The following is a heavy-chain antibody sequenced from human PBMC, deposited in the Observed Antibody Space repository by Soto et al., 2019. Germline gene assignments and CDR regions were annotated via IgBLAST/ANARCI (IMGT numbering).Heavy chain of an antibody. CDR2: IYHSGST. CDR1: GGSISSSNW. J-gene: IGHJ6*02. D-gene: IGHD2-2*02. V-gene: IGHV4-4*02. Sequence: KTSETLSLTCAVSGGSISSSNWWSWVRQPPGKGLEWIGEIYHSGSTNYNPSIKSRVTISVDKSKNQFSLKLSSVTAADTAVYYCARDSFRRDIVVVPAALPYYYYYGMDVWGQGTTVTVSS. CDR3: ARDSFRRDIVVVPAALPYYYYYGMDV.